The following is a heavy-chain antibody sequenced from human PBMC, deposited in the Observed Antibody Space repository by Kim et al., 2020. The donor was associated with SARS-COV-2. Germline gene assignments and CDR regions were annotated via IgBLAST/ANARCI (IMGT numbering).Heavy chain of an antibody. CDR2: IKQDGSEK. Sequence: GGSLRLSCAASGFTFSSYGMRWVRQAPGKGLEWVANIKQDGSEKYYVDSVKGRFTISRDNAKNSLYLQMNSLRAEDTAVYYCARDGGYSGYVDYWGQGTLVTVSS. CDR1: GFTFSSYG. D-gene: IGHD5-12*01. CDR3: ARDGGYSGYVDY. V-gene: IGHV3-7*01. J-gene: IGHJ4*02.